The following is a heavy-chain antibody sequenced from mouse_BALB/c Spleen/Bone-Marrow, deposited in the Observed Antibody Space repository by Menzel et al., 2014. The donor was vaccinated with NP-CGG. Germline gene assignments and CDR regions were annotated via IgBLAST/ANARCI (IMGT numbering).Heavy chain of an antibody. CDR3: AREGYASTAWFAY. J-gene: IGHJ3*01. CDR2: INTYSGNT. Sequence: VHLVESGPELVRPGVSVKISCKGSGYTFTDYAMHWVKQSHAKSLEWIGVINTYSGNTNYNQNFKGKATMTVDESSSTAFMELARLTYEDSAIYYCAREGYASTAWFAYWGQGTLVTVSA. V-gene: IGHV1-67*01. D-gene: IGHD1-1*01. CDR1: GYTFTDYA.